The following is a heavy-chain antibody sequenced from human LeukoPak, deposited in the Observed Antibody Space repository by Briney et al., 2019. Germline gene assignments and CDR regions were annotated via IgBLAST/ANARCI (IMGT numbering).Heavy chain of an antibody. D-gene: IGHD6-13*01. V-gene: IGHV3-33*01. Sequence: GGSLRLSCAASGFTFSSYGMHWVRQAPGKGLEWVAVIWYDGSNKYYADSVKGRFTISRDNSKNTLYLQMNSLRAEDTAVYYCARVLGIAAAGTRYLDYWGQGTLVTISS. J-gene: IGHJ4*02. CDR1: GFTFSSYG. CDR2: IWYDGSNK. CDR3: ARVLGIAAAGTRYLDY.